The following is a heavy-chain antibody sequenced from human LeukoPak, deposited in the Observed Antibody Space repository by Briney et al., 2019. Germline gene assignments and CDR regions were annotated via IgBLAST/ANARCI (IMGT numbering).Heavy chain of an antibody. D-gene: IGHD1-14*01. J-gene: IGHJ5*02. CDR2: ISGSGGST. CDR3: ARDFWELEPHRLRYNWFDP. V-gene: IGHV3-23*01. Sequence: GGSLRLSCAGSGFSFSSYAMHWVRQAPGKGLEWVSAISGSGGSTYYADSVKGRFTISRDNSKNTLYLQMNSLRAEDTAVYYCARDFWELEPHRLRYNWFDPWGQGTLVTVSS. CDR1: GFSFSSYA.